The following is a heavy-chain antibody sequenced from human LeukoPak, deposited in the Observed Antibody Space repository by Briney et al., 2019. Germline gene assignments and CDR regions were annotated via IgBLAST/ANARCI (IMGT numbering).Heavy chain of an antibody. CDR2: IYYSGST. CDR1: GGSISSSSYY. CDR3: AVTVTTLGYGMDV. J-gene: IGHJ6*02. Sequence: SETLSLTCTVSGGSISSSSYYWGWIRQPPGKGLEWIGSIYYSGSTYYNPSLKSRVTISVDTSKNQFSLKLSSVTAADTAVYYCAVTVTTLGYGMDVWGQGTTVTVSS. V-gene: IGHV4-39*07. D-gene: IGHD4-17*01.